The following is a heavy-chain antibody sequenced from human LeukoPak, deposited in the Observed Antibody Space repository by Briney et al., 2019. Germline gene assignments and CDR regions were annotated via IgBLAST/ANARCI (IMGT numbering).Heavy chain of an antibody. D-gene: IGHD3-10*01. CDR3: ARHPTSYYYGSGSEIDY. V-gene: IGHV4-39*07. CDR2: IFYTGNT. J-gene: IGHJ4*02. Sequence: PSETLSLTCTVSDGSISSSNYYWAWIRQPPGKGLEWIANIFYTGNTYYNPSLKSRVTISVDTSKNQFSLKLSSVTAADTAMYYCARHPTSYYYGSGSEIDYWGQGTLVTVSS. CDR1: DGSISSSNYY.